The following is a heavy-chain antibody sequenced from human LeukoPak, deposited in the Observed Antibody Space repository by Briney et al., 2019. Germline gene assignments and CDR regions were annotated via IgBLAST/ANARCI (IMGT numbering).Heavy chain of an antibody. D-gene: IGHD3-22*01. CDR1: GFTFSSYS. CDR2: ISSSSSYI. J-gene: IGHJ4*02. CDR3: ARDSSGYSGEPSNFDY. Sequence: GGSLRLSCAASGFTFSSYSMNWVRQAPGKGLEWVSSISSSSSYIYYADSVKGRFTISRDNAKNSLYLQMNSLRAEDTAVYYCARDSSGYSGEPSNFDYWGQGTLVTVSS. V-gene: IGHV3-21*01.